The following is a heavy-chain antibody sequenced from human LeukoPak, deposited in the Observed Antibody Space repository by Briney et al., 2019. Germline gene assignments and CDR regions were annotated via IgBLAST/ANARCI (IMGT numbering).Heavy chain of an antibody. CDR3: ARGDTAYFWFDP. V-gene: IGHV1-46*01. J-gene: IGHJ5*02. CDR1: GYTFTSYH. Sequence: VASVKVSCKASGYTFTSYHMHWVRQAPGQGLEWMGIINPSGGSTSYAQKFQGRVTMTRDTSTSTVYMELSSLRSEDTAVCYCARGDTAYFWFDPWGQGTLVTVSS. D-gene: IGHD5-18*01. CDR2: INPSGGST.